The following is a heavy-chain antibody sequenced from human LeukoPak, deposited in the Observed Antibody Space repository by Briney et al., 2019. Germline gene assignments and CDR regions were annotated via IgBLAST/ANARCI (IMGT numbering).Heavy chain of an antibody. V-gene: IGHV3-30-3*01. Sequence: GGSLRLSCAASGFTFSNYAMHWVRQAPGKGLEWVAVISYDGSNKYYADSVKGRFTISRDNSNNTLYLQMNSLRAEDTAVYYCARGGTAADPIDYWGQGTLVTVSS. CDR1: GFTFSNYA. CDR3: ARGGTAADPIDY. J-gene: IGHJ4*02. CDR2: ISYDGSNK. D-gene: IGHD6-25*01.